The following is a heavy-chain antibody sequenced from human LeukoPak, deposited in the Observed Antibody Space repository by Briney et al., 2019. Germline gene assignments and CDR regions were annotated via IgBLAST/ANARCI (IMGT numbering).Heavy chain of an antibody. CDR3: AREWFGELI. D-gene: IGHD3-10*01. CDR2: VRHDSSDI. CDR1: GFTFNIYS. V-gene: IGHV3-48*01. Sequence: GGSLRLSCAASGFTFNIYSMNWVRQAPGKGLEWISFVRHDSSDIYYADSVRGRFTISRDNAYNSLHLQMNSLRADDTAVYYCAREWFGELIWGKGTLVAVSS. J-gene: IGHJ4*02.